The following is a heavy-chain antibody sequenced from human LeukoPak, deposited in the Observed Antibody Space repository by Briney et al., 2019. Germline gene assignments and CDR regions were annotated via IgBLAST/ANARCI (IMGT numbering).Heavy chain of an antibody. J-gene: IGHJ3*02. CDR1: GGSIGSYY. CDR3: AREGYSYGNAFDI. Sequence: SETLSLTCTVSGGSIGSYYWSWIRQPPGKGLEWIGYIYYSGSTNYNPSLKSRVTISVDTSKNQFSLKLSSVTAADTAVYYCAREGYSYGNAFDIWGQGTMVTVSS. V-gene: IGHV4-59*01. CDR2: IYYSGST. D-gene: IGHD5-18*01.